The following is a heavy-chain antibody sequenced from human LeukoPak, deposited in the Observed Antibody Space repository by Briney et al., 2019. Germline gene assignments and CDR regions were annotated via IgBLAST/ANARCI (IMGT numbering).Heavy chain of an antibody. Sequence: SETLSLTCAVYGGSFSGYYWSWIRQPPGKGLEWIGEINHSGSTNYNPSLKSRVTISVDTSKNQFSLKLSSVTAADTAVYYCARGLMVRGVIGRYWLDPWGQGTLVNVSS. CDR3: ARGLMVRGVIGRYWLDP. D-gene: IGHD3-10*01. CDR1: GGSFSGYY. J-gene: IGHJ5*02. V-gene: IGHV4-34*01. CDR2: INHSGST.